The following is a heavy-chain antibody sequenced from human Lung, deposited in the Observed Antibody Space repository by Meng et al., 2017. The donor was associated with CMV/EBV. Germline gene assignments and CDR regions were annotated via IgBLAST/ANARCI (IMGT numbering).Heavy chain of an antibody. CDR2: IYWNDDK. CDR3: AHRALYYDFWSGYYIPRYGMDV. D-gene: IGHD3-3*01. J-gene: IGHJ6*02. Sequence: GPTLVKPTQTLTLTCTFSGFSLSTSGVGVGWIRQPPGKALEWLALIYWNDDKRYSTSLKSRLTITKDTSKNQVVLTMTNMDPVDTATYYCAHRALYYDFWSGYYIPRYGMDVWGQGTTVTVSS. V-gene: IGHV2-5*01. CDR1: GFSLSTSGVG.